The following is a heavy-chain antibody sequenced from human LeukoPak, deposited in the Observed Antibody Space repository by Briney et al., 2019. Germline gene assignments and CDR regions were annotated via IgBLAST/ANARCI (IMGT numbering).Heavy chain of an antibody. D-gene: IGHD2-15*01. CDR2: INHSGST. CDR3: ARRLIGYCSGGSCYSGYFQH. V-gene: IGHV4-34*01. Sequence: SETLSLTCAVDGGSFSGYYWSWIRQPPGKGLEWIGEINHSGSTNYNPSLKSRVTISVDTSKNQFSLKLSSVTAADTAVYYCARRLIGYCSGGSCYSGYFQHWGQGTLVTVSS. J-gene: IGHJ1*01. CDR1: GGSFSGYY.